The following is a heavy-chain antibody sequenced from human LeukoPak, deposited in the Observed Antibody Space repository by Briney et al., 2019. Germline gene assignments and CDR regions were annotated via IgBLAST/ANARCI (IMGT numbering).Heavy chain of an antibody. CDR3: AKDFSHDFWSGYYSYYYYMDV. CDR2: IRYDGSNK. V-gene: IGHV3-30*02. CDR1: GFTFSSYG. D-gene: IGHD3-3*01. J-gene: IGHJ6*03. Sequence: GGSLRLSCAASGFTFSSYGMHWVRQAPGKGLEWVAFIRYDGSNKYYADSVKGRFTISRDNSKNTLYLQMNSLRAEDTAVYYCAKDFSHDFWSGYYSYYYYMDVWGKGTTVTVSS.